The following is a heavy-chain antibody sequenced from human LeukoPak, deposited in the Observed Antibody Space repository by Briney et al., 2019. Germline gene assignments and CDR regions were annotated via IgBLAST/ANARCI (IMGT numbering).Heavy chain of an antibody. D-gene: IGHD3-3*01. Sequence: SETLSLTCTVSGGSISSSSYYWGWIRQPPGKGLEWIGSIYYTGSTNYNPSLKSRVTISVDTSKSQFSLKLSAVTAADTAVYYCARDFRGGYDFWSGYYTPYYFDYWGQGTLVTVSP. CDR3: ARDFRGGYDFWSGYYTPYYFDY. V-gene: IGHV4-39*07. J-gene: IGHJ4*02. CDR1: GGSISSSSYY. CDR2: IYYTGST.